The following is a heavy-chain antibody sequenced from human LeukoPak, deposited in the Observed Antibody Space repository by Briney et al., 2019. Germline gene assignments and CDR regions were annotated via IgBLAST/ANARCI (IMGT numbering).Heavy chain of an antibody. CDR2: TYYRSKWYN. V-gene: IGHV6-1*01. CDR1: GVSVSSNSAT. J-gene: IGHJ5*02. Sequence: SQTLSLTCAISGVSVSSNSATWTWLRQSPSRGLEWLGRTYYRSKWYNDYALSVESRITISPDTSKNQFSLQLNSVTPEDTAVYYCARQSSSWRGHGWLDPWGRGIIVTVSS. CDR3: ARQSSSWRGHGWLDP. D-gene: IGHD6-13*01.